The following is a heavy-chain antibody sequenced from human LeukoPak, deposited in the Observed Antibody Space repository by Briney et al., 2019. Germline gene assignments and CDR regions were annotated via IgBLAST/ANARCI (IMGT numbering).Heavy chain of an antibody. CDR1: GFTFSSYA. CDR3: ARDLGGATLYYFDY. CDR2: ISYDGSNK. J-gene: IGHJ4*02. D-gene: IGHD1-26*01. V-gene: IGHV3-30*04. Sequence: PGRSLRLSCAASGFTFSSYAMHWVRQAPGKGLEWVAVISYDGSNKYYADSVKGRFTISRDNSKNTLYLQMNSLRAEDTAVYYCARDLGGATLYYFDYWGQGTLVTVSS.